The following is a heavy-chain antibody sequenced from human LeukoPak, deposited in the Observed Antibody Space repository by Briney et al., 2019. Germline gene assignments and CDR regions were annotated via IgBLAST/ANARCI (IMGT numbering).Heavy chain of an antibody. D-gene: IGHD3-10*01. CDR2: INHSGST. J-gene: IGHJ2*01. CDR1: AFSLSAYS. Sequence: GSLRLSCAASAFSLSAYSMNWIRQPPGKGLEWIGEINHSGSTNYNPSLKSRVTISVDTSKNQFSLKLNSVTAADTAVYYCARVVYYGSGSYPPYWYFDLWGRGTLVTVSS. CDR3: ARVVYYGSGSYPPYWYFDL. V-gene: IGHV4-34*01.